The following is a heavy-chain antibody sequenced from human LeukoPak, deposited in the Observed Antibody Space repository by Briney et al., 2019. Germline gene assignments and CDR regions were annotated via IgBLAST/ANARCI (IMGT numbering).Heavy chain of an antibody. CDR2: FDPEDGET. CDR3: ARASSSGWYGDFDY. D-gene: IGHD6-19*01. CDR1: GDTLTELS. J-gene: IGHJ4*02. V-gene: IGHV1-24*01. Sequence: GASVKVSCKVSGDTLTELSMHWVRQAPGKGLEWMGGFDPEDGETIYAQKFQGRVTITADKSTSTAYMELSSLRSEDTAVYYCARASSSGWYGDFDYWGQGTLVTVSS.